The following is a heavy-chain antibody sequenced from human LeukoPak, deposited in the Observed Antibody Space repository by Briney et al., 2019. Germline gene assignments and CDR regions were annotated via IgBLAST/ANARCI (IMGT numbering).Heavy chain of an antibody. D-gene: IGHD2/OR15-2a*01. Sequence: GGSLRLSCAVSGATVSSNYMSWVRQAPGKGLEWVSVIYSGGSTFYADSVKGRFTISRDISKNTLCLQMNSLRVDDTAVYYCARDLSGTWGQGTLVTVSS. CDR2: IYSGGST. V-gene: IGHV3-53*01. J-gene: IGHJ5*02. CDR1: GATVSSNY. CDR3: ARDLSGT.